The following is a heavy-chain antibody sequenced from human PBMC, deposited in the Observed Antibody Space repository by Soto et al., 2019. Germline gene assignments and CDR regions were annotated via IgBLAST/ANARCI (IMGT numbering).Heavy chain of an antibody. CDR3: AKGGAIVAAGTRVYLYNAMDV. J-gene: IGHJ6*02. V-gene: IGHV1-2*02. Sequence: ASVKVSCKASGYTFTGYYVHWVRQAPGQGLEWLGWINPNSGDTYLAQRFQGRVTMNRDTSIGTAYMELRGLTSDDTAEYYCAKGGAIVAAGTRVYLYNAMDVWGQGTTVTVSS. CDR2: INPNSGDT. D-gene: IGHD1-26*01. CDR1: GYTFTGYY.